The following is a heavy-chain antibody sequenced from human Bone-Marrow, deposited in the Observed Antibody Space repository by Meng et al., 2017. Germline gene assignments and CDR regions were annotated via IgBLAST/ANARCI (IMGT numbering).Heavy chain of an antibody. CDR1: GFTFSSYS. CDR3: ARDPLYCGGDCSINWFDP. CDR2: ISSSSYI. J-gene: IGHJ5*02. V-gene: IGHV3-21*01. Sequence: GESLKISCAASGFTFSSYSMNWVRQAPGKGLEWVSSISSSSYIYYADSVKGRFTISRDNAKNSLYLQMNSLRAEDTAVYYCARDPLYCGGDCSINWFDPWGQGTLVTVSS. D-gene: IGHD2-21*02.